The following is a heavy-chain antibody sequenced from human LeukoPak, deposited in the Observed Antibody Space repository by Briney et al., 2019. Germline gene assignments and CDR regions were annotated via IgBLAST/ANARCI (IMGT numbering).Heavy chain of an antibody. CDR3: ARALYSNYVRRGYYFDY. Sequence: SETLSLTCTVSGGSISSYYWSWIRQPPGKGLELIGYIYYSGSTNYNPSLKSRVTISVDTSKNQFSLKLSSVTAADTAVYYCARALYSNYVRRGYYFDYWGQGTLVTVSS. D-gene: IGHD4-11*01. CDR1: GGSISSYY. CDR2: IYYSGST. J-gene: IGHJ4*02. V-gene: IGHV4-59*01.